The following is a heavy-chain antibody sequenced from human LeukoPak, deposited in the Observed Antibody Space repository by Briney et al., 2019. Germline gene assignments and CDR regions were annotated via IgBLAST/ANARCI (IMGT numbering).Heavy chain of an antibody. CDR2: IWHSGST. D-gene: IGHD1-14*01. CDR3: AFYNRGWYFDY. CDR1: GDSITSSNW. V-gene: IGHV4-4*02. Sequence: SGTLSLTCAVSGDSITSSNWWSWVRQPPGEGLEWIGEIWHSGSTNYNPSPRSRVAISVDKSKNQFSLKLSSVTAADTAMYYCAFYNRGWYFDYWGQGTLVTVSS. J-gene: IGHJ4*02.